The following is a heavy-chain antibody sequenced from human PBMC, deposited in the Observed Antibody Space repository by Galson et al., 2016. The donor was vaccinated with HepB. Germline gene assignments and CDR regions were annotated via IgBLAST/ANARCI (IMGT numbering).Heavy chain of an antibody. CDR3: ARGRWLEPLDY. CDR2: ITAGSTSP. Sequence: SLRLSCAASGFTFRSHAMSWVRQAPGRGLEWVSSITAGSTSPFYADSVKGRFTMSRDNAENSLYLQMNSLRAEDTAVYYCARGRWLEPLDYWGQGTPVTVAS. D-gene: IGHD6-19*01. V-gene: IGHV3-21*01. CDR1: GFTFRSHA. J-gene: IGHJ4*02.